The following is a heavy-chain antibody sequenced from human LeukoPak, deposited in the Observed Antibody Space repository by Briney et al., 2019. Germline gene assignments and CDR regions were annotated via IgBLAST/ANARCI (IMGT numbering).Heavy chain of an antibody. V-gene: IGHV4-59*08. Sequence: SETLSLTCTVSGGSISHYYWSWIRQSPGKGLEWIGYVSNSGTTNYRPSLRSRVTVSVDTSQNHVSLKLTSMTAADTGLYYCARHHSSAYPFDYWGQGTLVTVSS. D-gene: IGHD3-22*01. CDR1: GGSISHYY. J-gene: IGHJ4*02. CDR2: VSNSGTT. CDR3: ARHHSSAYPFDY.